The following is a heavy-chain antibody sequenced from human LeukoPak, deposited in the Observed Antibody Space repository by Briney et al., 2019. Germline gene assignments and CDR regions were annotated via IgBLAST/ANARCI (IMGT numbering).Heavy chain of an antibody. J-gene: IGHJ4*02. D-gene: IGHD3-10*01. V-gene: IGHV4-34*01. Sequence: SETLSLTCAVSGGSFTGYYWSWIRQSPGKGLEWIGEISHAGSTTYNPSLKSRVTISVDTSKNQFSLKLSSVTAADTAVYYCARALSYYYGSGSYYHDYWGQGTLVTVSS. CDR1: GGSFTGYY. CDR3: ARALSYYYGSGSYYHDY. CDR2: ISHAGST.